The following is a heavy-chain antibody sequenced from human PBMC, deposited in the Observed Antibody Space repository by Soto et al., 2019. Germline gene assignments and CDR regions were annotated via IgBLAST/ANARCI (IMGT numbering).Heavy chain of an antibody. V-gene: IGHV3-21*01. CDR3: ARDIAARTSVGLGY. CDR2: ISSSSSYI. J-gene: IGHJ4*02. Sequence: GGSLRLSCAASGFTFSSYSMNWVRQAPGKGLEWVSSISSSSSYIYYADSVKGRFTISRDNAKNSLYLQMNSLRAEDTAGYYCARDIAARTSVGLGYWGQGTLVTVSS. CDR1: GFTFSSYS. D-gene: IGHD6-6*01.